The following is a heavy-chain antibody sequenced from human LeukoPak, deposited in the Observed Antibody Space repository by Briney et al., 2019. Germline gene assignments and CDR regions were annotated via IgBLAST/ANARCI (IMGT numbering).Heavy chain of an antibody. V-gene: IGHV3-23*01. Sequence: SGGSLRLSCAASGFTFSSYAMHWVRQAPGKGLEWVSAISGSGGSTYYADSVKGRFTISRDNSKNTLYLQMSSLRAEDTAVYYCAKADRHILPYYMDVWGKGTTVTVSS. D-gene: IGHD2-15*01. CDR2: ISGSGGST. CDR1: GFTFSSYA. CDR3: AKADRHILPYYMDV. J-gene: IGHJ6*03.